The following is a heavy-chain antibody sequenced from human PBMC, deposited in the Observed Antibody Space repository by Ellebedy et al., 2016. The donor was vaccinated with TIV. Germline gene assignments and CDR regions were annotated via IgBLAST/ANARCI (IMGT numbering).Heavy chain of an antibody. CDR1: GDSISGYY. CDR3: AREGCSDGSCPGTYFDL. D-gene: IGHD2-15*01. Sequence: MPSETLSLTCIVSGDSISGYYWSWIRQPPGKGLEWIGYFSYSGSTNSNPSLKSRVSISVDTSRNEFSLKLTSVTAADTAVYYCAREGCSDGSCPGTYFDLWGRGTLVTVSS. V-gene: IGHV4-59*01. CDR2: FSYSGST. J-gene: IGHJ2*01.